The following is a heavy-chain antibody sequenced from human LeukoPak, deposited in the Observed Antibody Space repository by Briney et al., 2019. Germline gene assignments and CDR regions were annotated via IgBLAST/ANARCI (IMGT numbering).Heavy chain of an antibody. Sequence: SQTLSLTCTVSGGSISNSSYYWGWIRQPPGKGLEWIGSIYYSGSTYYNPSLKSRVTISVDTSKSQFSLKLSSVTAADTAVYYCARRGPNSSGWRIDYWGQGTLVTVSS. CDR2: IYYSGST. CDR1: GGSISNSSYY. J-gene: IGHJ4*02. D-gene: IGHD6-19*01. V-gene: IGHV4-39*07. CDR3: ARRGPNSSGWRIDY.